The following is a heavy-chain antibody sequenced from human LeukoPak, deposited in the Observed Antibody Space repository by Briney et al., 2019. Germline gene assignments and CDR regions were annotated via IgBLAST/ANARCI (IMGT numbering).Heavy chain of an antibody. CDR3: ARVPYSSSWYATYVDY. V-gene: IGHV3-21*01. CDR2: ISSSSSYI. D-gene: IGHD6-13*01. Sequence: GGSLRLSCAASGFTFSSYSMNWVRQAPGKGLEWVSSISSSSSYIYYADSVKGRFTISRDNAKNSLYLQMNSLRAEDTAVYYCARVPYSSSWYATYVDYWGQGTLVTVSS. CDR1: GFTFSSYS. J-gene: IGHJ4*02.